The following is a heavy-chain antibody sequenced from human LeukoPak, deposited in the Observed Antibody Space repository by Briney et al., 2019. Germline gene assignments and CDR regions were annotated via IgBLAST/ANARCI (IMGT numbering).Heavy chain of an antibody. CDR2: INPNSGDT. J-gene: IGHJ1*01. CDR3: ARGPHCSSTSCSEYFQH. CDR1: GYIFTGYY. Sequence: GASVKVSCKASGYIFTGYYMHWVRQAPGQGLEWMGWINPNSGDTNYAQKFQGRVTMTRDTSISTAYMELSRLRSDDTAVYYCARGPHCSSTSCSEYFQHWGQGTLVTVSS. V-gene: IGHV1-2*02. D-gene: IGHD2-2*01.